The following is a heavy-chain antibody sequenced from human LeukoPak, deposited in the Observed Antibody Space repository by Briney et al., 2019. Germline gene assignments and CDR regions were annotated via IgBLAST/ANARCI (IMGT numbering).Heavy chain of an antibody. CDR1: GFTFSSYW. J-gene: IGHJ6*02. CDR3: ARGGGLDV. D-gene: IGHD3-16*01. CDR2: INHNGNVN. Sequence: GGSLRLSCAASGFTFSSYWMNWARQAPGKGLEWVASINHNGNVNYYVDSVKGRITVSRDNAKNSLYLQMSNLRAEDTAVYFCARGGGLDVWGQGATVTVSS. V-gene: IGHV3-7*03.